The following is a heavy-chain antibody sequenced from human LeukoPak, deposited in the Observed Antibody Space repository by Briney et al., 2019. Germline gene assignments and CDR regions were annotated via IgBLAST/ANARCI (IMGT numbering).Heavy chain of an antibody. J-gene: IGHJ4*02. CDR2: IKSKTDGGTT. Sequence: TGGSLRLSCAASGFTFSNAWMCWVRQAPGEGLEWVGRIKSKTDGGTTDYAAPVKGRFIISRDDSKNMVYLEMDSLETEDTAVYYCATTRVTKVYYWGQGILVTVSS. CDR1: GFTFSNAW. V-gene: IGHV3-15*01. CDR3: ATTRVTKVYY. D-gene: IGHD3-10*01.